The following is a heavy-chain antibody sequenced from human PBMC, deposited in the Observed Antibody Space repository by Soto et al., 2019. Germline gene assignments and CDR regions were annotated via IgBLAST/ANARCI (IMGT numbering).Heavy chain of an antibody. J-gene: IGHJ3*02. D-gene: IGHD3-9*01. V-gene: IGHV4-34*01. Sequence: SETLSLTCVVSGGSFSTYYYNWIRQSPGKGLEWIGEINHSGNNNYSPSLKSRVTMSLDTSKNQFSLKLTSVTAADTAVYYCARGGSNDWQDAFDIWGQGTMVTV. CDR1: GGSFSTYY. CDR2: INHSGNN. CDR3: ARGGSNDWQDAFDI.